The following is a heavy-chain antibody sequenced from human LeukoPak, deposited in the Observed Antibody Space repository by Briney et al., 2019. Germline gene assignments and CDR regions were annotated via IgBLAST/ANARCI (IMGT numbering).Heavy chain of an antibody. D-gene: IGHD5-18*01. CDR2: INHSGST. CDR3: ARGGPIQPWFDP. Sequence: PSETLSLTCAVYGGSFSGYCWGWIRQPPGKGLEWIGEINHSGSTNYNPSLKSRVTISVDTSKNQFSLKLSSVTAADTAVYYCARGGPIQPWFDPWGQGTLVTVSS. CDR1: GGSFSGYC. V-gene: IGHV4-34*01. J-gene: IGHJ5*02.